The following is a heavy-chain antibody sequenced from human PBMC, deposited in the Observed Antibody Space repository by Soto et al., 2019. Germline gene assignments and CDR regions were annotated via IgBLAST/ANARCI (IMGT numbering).Heavy chain of an antibody. D-gene: IGHD2-2*01. J-gene: IGHJ4*02. V-gene: IGHV3-23*01. CDR1: GFTFDSFA. CDR2: ISASGGST. CDR3: ARGAAMPDS. Sequence: PGGSLRLSCAASGFTFDSFAMTWVRQAPGKGLEWVSAISASGGSTFYADSVKGRFTISRDSSKNTLYLQMNSLRAEDTAVYYCARGAAMPDSWGQGTLVTVSS.